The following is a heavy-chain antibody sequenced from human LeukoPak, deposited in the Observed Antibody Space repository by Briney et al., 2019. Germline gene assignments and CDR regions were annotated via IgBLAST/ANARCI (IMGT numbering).Heavy chain of an antibody. CDR1: GDSISSSNW. CDR3: AREGFVRGVPDY. J-gene: IGHJ4*02. V-gene: IGHV4-4*02. Sequence: SETLSLTCTVSGDSISSSNWWSWVRQPPGKGLEWIGEISHSETTNYNPSLKSRVTISVEKSKNQFSLRLSSVTAADTAVYYCAREGFVRGVPDYWGQGTLVTVSS. D-gene: IGHD3-10*01. CDR2: ISHSETT.